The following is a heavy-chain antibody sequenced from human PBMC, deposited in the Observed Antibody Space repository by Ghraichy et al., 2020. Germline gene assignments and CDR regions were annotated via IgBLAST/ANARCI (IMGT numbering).Heavy chain of an antibody. D-gene: IGHD6-13*01. CDR1: GFSFSDYS. Sequence: GGSLRLSCEGSGFSFSDYSMIWVRLTPRKALEWVSYITGSSITIFYTDSVKGRFTISRDNAKNSLYLQMNSLRAEDTAGYYCARLPLPRRAAVGDWYFDLWGRCTLVTVSS. V-gene: IGHV3-48*01. J-gene: IGHJ2*01. CDR2: ITGSSITI. CDR3: ARLPLPRRAAVGDWYFDL.